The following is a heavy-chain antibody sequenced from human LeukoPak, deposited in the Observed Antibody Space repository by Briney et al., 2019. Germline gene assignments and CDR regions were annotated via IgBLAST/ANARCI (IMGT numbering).Heavy chain of an antibody. D-gene: IGHD3-22*01. CDR1: GFTFSSYG. V-gene: IGHV3-30*02. CDR2: IRHDGSNK. Sequence: GGSLRLSCAASGFTFSSYGMHWVRQAPGKGREWEAFIRHDGSNKYYADSVKGRFTISRDNSKNTLYLQMNSLRAEDTAVYYCAKDYYDSQGFDYWGQGTLVTVSS. J-gene: IGHJ4*02. CDR3: AKDYYDSQGFDY.